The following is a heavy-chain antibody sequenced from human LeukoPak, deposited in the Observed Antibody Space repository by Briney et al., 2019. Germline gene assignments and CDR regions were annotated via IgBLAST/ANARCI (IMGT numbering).Heavy chain of an antibody. V-gene: IGHV4-30-4*08. CDR2: IYYSGST. CDR1: GGSISSGDYY. J-gene: IGHJ4*02. CDR3: ARGGGITMVA. Sequence: SETLFLTCTVSGGSISSGDYYWSWIRQPPGKGLEWIGYIYYSGSTYYNPSLKSRVTISVDTSKNQFSLKLSSVTAADTAVYYCARGGGITMVAWGQGTLVTVSS. D-gene: IGHD3-10*01.